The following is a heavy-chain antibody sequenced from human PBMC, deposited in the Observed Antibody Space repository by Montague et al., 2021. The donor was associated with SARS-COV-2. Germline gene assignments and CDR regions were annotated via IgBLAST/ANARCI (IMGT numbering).Heavy chain of an antibody. CDR1: GGSFSGYY. V-gene: IGHV4-34*01. CDR3: ARWDPQTLTLIGLRGKSASDY. D-gene: IGHD4-23*01. J-gene: IGHJ4*02. CDR2: INHSGTT. Sequence: SETLSLTRAVYGGSFSGYYWTWIRQSPGKGLEWIAEINHSGTTNYNFNPSLRSRVTISVDTSKSQFSLKLSSVTAADTGVYYCARWDPQTLTLIGLRGKSASDYWGQGTLVPVSS.